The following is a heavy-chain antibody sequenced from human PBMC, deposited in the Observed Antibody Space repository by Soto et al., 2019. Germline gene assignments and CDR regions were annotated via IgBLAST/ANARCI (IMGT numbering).Heavy chain of an antibody. CDR1: GFTVSSNF. Sequence: EVQLVETGGGLIQPGGSLRLSCAASGFTVSSNFMSWVRQAPGKGLEWVSVIYSGGGTYYADSVKGRFTISRDTAMNTVYLQMNSLRAEDTAVYYCARDNTRGGWYTYYLDYWGQGTLVTVSS. D-gene: IGHD6-19*01. CDR3: ARDNTRGGWYTYYLDY. CDR2: IYSGGGT. J-gene: IGHJ4*02. V-gene: IGHV3-53*02.